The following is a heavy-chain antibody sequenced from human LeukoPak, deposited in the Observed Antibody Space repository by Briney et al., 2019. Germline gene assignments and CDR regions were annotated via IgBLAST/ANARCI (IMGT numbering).Heavy chain of an antibody. D-gene: IGHD1-26*01. J-gene: IGHJ4*02. CDR1: GFTFSSYT. CDR3: AKDQIVGALYYFDY. V-gene: IGHV3-23*01. Sequence: HPGGSLRLSCAASGFTFSSYTMRWVRQTPGKGLEWVSGISASGTGTHYADSVKGRFTISRDNSKNTLYLHMNTLRAEDTAVYHCAKDQIVGALYYFDYWGQGTLVTVSS. CDR2: ISASGTGT.